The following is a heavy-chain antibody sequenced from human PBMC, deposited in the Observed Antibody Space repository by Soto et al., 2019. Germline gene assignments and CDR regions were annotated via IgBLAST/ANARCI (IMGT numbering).Heavy chain of an antibody. CDR3: ASPPAFDY. Sequence: PRGSLRLSCAASGFTFSNYAMHWVRQAPGKGLEWVAVISYDGSNKYYADSVKGRFTISRDNSKNTLYLQMNSLRAEDTAVYYCASPPAFDYWGQGTLVTVSS. J-gene: IGHJ4*02. CDR1: GFTFSNYA. V-gene: IGHV3-30-3*01. CDR2: ISYDGSNK.